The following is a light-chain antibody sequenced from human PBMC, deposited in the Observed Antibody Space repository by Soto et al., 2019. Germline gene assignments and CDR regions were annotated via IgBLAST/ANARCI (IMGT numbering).Light chain of an antibody. CDR3: QQYNSYSRT. CDR2: DAS. Sequence: DIQMTQSPSTLSASVGDRVTITCRASQSINYWLAWYQQKPGKAPKLLIYDASNLESGVPSRFSGSGSGTEFTLTISSLQPDDFATYYCQQYNSYSRTFGGGTKVEIK. V-gene: IGKV1-5*01. CDR1: QSINYW. J-gene: IGKJ4*01.